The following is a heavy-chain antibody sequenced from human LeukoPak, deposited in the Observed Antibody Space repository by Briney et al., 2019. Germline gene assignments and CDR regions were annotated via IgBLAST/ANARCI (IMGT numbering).Heavy chain of an antibody. V-gene: IGHV4-59*01. CDR1: GGSISSYY. Sequence: PSETLSLTCTVSGGSISSYYWSWIRQPPGKGLEWIGYIYYSGSTNYNPSLKSRVTISVDTSKNQFSLKLSSVTAADTAVYYCATSMGHYVTTAAFDIWGQGTMVTVSS. D-gene: IGHD1-1*01. J-gene: IGHJ3*02. CDR2: IYYSGST. CDR3: ATSMGHYVTTAAFDI.